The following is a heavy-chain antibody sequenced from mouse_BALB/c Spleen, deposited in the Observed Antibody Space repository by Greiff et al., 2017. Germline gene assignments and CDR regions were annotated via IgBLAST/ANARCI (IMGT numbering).Heavy chain of an antibody. V-gene: IGHV5-6-4*01. CDR3: TREGPAWFAY. CDR2: ISSGGSYT. CDR1: GFTFSSYT. Sequence: EVKLVESGGGLVKPGGSLKLSCAASGFTFSSYTMSWVRQTPEKRLEWVATISSGGSYTYYPDSVKGRFTISRDNAKNTLYLQMSSLKSEDTAMYYCTREGPAWFAYWGQGTLVTVSA. D-gene: IGHD3-3*01. J-gene: IGHJ3*01.